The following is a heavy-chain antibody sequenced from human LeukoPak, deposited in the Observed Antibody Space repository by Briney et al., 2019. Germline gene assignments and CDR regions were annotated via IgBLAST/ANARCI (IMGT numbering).Heavy chain of an antibody. J-gene: IGHJ4*02. D-gene: IGHD1-26*01. V-gene: IGHV3-30*02. CDR1: GFTFTHFG. CDR3: AKIVGSGSRIF. CDR2: IQYDGIDK. Sequence: GGSLRLSCLASGFTFTHFGMHWVRQAPGKGLEWVTFIQYDGIDKYYADSVKGRFSISRDDSKNTIYLQMNSLKPEDTAVYYCAKIVGSGSRIFWGQGTLVIVSS.